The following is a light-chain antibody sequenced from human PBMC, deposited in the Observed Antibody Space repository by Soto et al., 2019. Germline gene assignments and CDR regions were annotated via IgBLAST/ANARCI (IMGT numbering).Light chain of an antibody. Sequence: DIQMTQSPSSLSASVGDRVTITCRASQNIRNYLNWYQQKPGKAPNLLIHFASTLRSGVPSRFSGSGSGTDFSLTISSLQPEDFASYHCQQSFTIPYTFGQGTNVAIK. J-gene: IGKJ2*01. CDR3: QQSFTIPYT. CDR2: FAS. CDR1: QNIRNY. V-gene: IGKV1-39*01.